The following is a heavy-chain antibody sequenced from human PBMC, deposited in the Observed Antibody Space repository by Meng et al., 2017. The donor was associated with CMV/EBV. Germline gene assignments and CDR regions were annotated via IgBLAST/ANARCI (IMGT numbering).Heavy chain of an antibody. CDR1: INTSRYY. CDR3: ARHHPRLRYFDWFPNWFDP. D-gene: IGHD3-9*01. CDR2: IYYSGST. Sequence: INTSRYYWGWIHQPPGRRLEWIGSIYYSGSTYYNPSLKSRVTISVDTSKNQFSLKLSSVTAADTAVYYCARHHPRLRYFDWFPNWFDPWGQGTLVTVSS. J-gene: IGHJ5*02. V-gene: IGHV4-39*01.